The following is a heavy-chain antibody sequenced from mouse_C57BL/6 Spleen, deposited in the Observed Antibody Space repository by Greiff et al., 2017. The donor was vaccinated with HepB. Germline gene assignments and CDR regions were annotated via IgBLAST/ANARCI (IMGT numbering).Heavy chain of an antibody. D-gene: IGHD1-1*01. CDR1: GYTFTSYW. J-gene: IGHJ1*03. Sequence: VQLQQPGAELVKPGASVKLSCKASGYTFTSYWMHWVKQRPGQGLEWIGMIHPNSGSTNYNEKFKSKATLTVDKSSSTAYMQLSSLTSEDSAVYYCARSGVHGRWYFDVWGTGTTVTVSS. V-gene: IGHV1-64*01. CDR2: IHPNSGST. CDR3: ARSGVHGRWYFDV.